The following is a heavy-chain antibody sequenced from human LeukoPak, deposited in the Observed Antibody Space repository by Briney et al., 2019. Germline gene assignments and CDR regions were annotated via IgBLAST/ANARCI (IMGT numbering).Heavy chain of an antibody. V-gene: IGHV3-21*01. J-gene: IGHJ4*02. CDR3: ESGVIGAIEAAGGTSGLMH. CDR1: GFTFSSCS. CDR2: ISSSSSYI. D-gene: IGHD6-13*01. Sequence: KPGGSLRLSCAASGFTFSSCSMNWVRQAPGKGLEWVSSISSSSSYIYYADSVKGRFTISRDNAKNSLYLQMNSLRAEDTAVYYCESGVIGAIEAAGGTSGLMHWGQGTLVTVSS.